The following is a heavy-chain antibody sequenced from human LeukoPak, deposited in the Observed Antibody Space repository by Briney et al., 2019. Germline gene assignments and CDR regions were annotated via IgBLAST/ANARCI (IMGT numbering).Heavy chain of an antibody. Sequence: SETLSLTCTIYGGSFSGYSWTWIRQPPGEGLEWIGEIKHSGGTNYNPSLKSRVTISVDTSKNQLSLKLSSVTAADTAVYYCARGELRYFDWLPWGQGTLVTVSS. CDR2: IKHSGGT. J-gene: IGHJ4*02. D-gene: IGHD3-9*01. CDR3: ARGELRYFDWLP. V-gene: IGHV4-34*01. CDR1: GGSFSGYS.